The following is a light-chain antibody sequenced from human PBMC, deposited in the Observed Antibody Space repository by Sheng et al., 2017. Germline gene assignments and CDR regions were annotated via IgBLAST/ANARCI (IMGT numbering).Light chain of an antibody. Sequence: SYELTQTPSVSVSPGQTASITCFGDKLGDKYACWYQQKPGQSPVLVIYQDTKRPSGVPERFSGSNSGDTATLTISGTQAMDEADYYCQAWDSDIVVFGGGTKLTVL. J-gene: IGLJ2*01. CDR2: QDT. CDR3: QAWDSDIVV. CDR1: KLGDKY. V-gene: IGLV3-1*01.